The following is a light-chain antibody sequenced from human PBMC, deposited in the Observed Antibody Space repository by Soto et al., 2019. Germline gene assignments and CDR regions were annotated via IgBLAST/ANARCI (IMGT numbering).Light chain of an antibody. CDR1: QSIGRN. J-gene: IGKJ1*01. V-gene: IGKV1-39*01. Sequence: DIQMTQSPASLSASVGDRVTISCRASQSIGRNLNWYQQKPGKAPTLLIFTSSSLQSGVPSRFSGSGSGTDFILTISSLQPEDFATYYCQQSYSTPPTFGQGTKADIK. CDR2: TSS. CDR3: QQSYSTPPT.